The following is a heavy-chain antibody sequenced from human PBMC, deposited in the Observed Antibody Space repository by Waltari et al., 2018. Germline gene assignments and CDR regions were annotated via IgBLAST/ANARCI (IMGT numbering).Heavy chain of an antibody. D-gene: IGHD6-6*01. V-gene: IGHV3-33*08. Sequence: QVQLVESGGGVVQPGRSLRLSCAASGFTFSSYGMHWVRQAPGKGLEWVAVIWYDGSNKYYADSVKGRFTNSRDNSKNTLYLQMNSLRAEDTAMYYCANALDSSSLFDYWGQGTLVTVSS. CDR3: ANALDSSSLFDY. J-gene: IGHJ4*02. CDR1: GFTFSSYG. CDR2: IWYDGSNK.